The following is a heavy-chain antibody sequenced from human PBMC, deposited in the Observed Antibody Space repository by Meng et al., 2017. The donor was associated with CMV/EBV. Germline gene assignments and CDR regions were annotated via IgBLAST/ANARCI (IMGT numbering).Heavy chain of an antibody. Sequence: GGSLRLSCAASGFTFSSYSMNWVRRAPGKGLEWVSSISSSSSYIYYADSVKGRFTISRDNAKNSLYLQMNSLRAEDTAVYYCARAPELDLYYFDYWGQGTLVTVSS. D-gene: IGHD1-1*01. CDR3: ARAPELDLYYFDY. CDR1: GFTFSSYS. V-gene: IGHV3-21*01. J-gene: IGHJ4*02. CDR2: ISSSSSYI.